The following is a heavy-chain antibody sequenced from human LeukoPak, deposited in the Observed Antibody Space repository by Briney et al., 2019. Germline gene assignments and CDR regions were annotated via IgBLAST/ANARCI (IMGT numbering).Heavy chain of an antibody. CDR3: ATPSTGYSSSWYPAYFDY. D-gene: IGHD6-13*01. CDR1: GYTLTELS. CDR2: SDPEDGET. V-gene: IGHV1-24*01. J-gene: IGHJ4*02. Sequence: ASVKVSCKVSGYTLTELSMHWVRQAPGEGLEWMGGSDPEDGETIYEQKFQGRVTMTEDTSTDTAYMELSSLRSEDTAVYYCATPSTGYSSSWYPAYFDYWGQGTLVTVSS.